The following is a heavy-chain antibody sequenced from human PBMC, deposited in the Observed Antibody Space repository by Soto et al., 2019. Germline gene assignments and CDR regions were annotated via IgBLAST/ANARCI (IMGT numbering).Heavy chain of an antibody. CDR2: IIPIFGTA. CDR1: GGTFSSYA. J-gene: IGHJ6*02. CDR3: ARPPRRYSSSWYWGYYYYGMDV. Sequence: QVQLVQSGAEVKKPGSSVKVSCKASGGTFSSYAISWVRQAPGQGLEWMGGIIPIFGTANYAQKFQGRVTITADKSTSTAYMELSSLRSEDTAVYYCARPPRRYSSSWYWGYYYYGMDVWGQGTTVTVSS. D-gene: IGHD6-13*01. V-gene: IGHV1-69*06.